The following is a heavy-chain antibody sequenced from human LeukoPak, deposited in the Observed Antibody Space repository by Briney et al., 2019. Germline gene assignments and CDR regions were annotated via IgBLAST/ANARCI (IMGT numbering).Heavy chain of an antibody. CDR3: AKDPIKTLEMVTIGVAFDI. V-gene: IGHV3-23*01. D-gene: IGHD5-24*01. CDR1: GFTFSSYA. CDR2: ISGSGGST. Sequence: PGGSLRLSCAASGFTFSSYAMSWVRQAPGKGLEWVSAISGSGGSTYYADSVKGRFTISRDNSKNTLYLQMNSLRAEDTAVYYCAKDPIKTLEMVTIGVAFDIWGQGTMVTVSS. J-gene: IGHJ3*02.